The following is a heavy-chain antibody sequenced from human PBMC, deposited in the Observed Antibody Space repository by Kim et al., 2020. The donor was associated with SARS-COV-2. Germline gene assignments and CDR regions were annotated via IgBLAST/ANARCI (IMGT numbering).Heavy chain of an antibody. J-gene: IGHJ6*02. CDR2: IYYSGST. Sequence: SETLSLTCTVSGGSISSSSYYWGWIRQPPGKGLEWIGSIYYSGSTYYNPSLKSRVTISVDTSKNQFSLKLSSVTAADTAVYYCARDPVVVAANAYYYYYGMDVWGQGTTVTVSS. D-gene: IGHD2-15*01. V-gene: IGHV4-39*07. CDR3: ARDPVVVAANAYYYYYGMDV. CDR1: GGSISSSSYY.